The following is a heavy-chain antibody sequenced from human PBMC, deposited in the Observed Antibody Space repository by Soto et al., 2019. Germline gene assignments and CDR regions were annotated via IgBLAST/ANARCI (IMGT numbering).Heavy chain of an antibody. Sequence: ASVKVSCKASGGTFSSYAISWVRQAPGQGLEWMGWINTGKGDTKYSQKFQGRITITRDTSASTTYMELSSLKSEDTALYYCARNILGGTTDIWGPGTLVTV. J-gene: IGHJ4*02. CDR3: ARNILGGTTDI. D-gene: IGHD1-1*01. CDR1: GGTFSSYA. CDR2: INTGKGDT. V-gene: IGHV1-3*04.